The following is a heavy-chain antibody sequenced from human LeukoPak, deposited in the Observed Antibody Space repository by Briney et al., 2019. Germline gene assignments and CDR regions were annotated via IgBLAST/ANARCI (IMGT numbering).Heavy chain of an antibody. D-gene: IGHD2-15*01. V-gene: IGHV5-51*01. CDR3: ARRLCSGGTCGFDY. CDR2: IYPGDSET. CDR1: GYRFSNYW. Sequence: GESLKISCKGSGYRFSNYWIGWVRQMPGKGLECMGIIYPGDSETRYSPSFQGEVTISADKSISTAYLQWSSLKASDTAMYYCARRLCSGGTCGFDYWGRGTLVTVSS. J-gene: IGHJ4*02.